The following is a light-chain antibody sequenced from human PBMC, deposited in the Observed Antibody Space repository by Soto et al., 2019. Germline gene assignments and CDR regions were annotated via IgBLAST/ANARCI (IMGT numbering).Light chain of an antibody. V-gene: IGKV1-39*01. CDR3: QQSYSTPQT. J-gene: IGKJ1*01. CDR2: AAS. CDR1: QSISSY. Sequence: DIQMTQSPSSLSASVGDRVTITCRASQSISSYLNWYQQKPGKAPKLLIYAASSLQSGVPSRFSGSGSVTDFTLTISSLPPEDFATYYCQQSYSTPQTFGQGTKVEIK.